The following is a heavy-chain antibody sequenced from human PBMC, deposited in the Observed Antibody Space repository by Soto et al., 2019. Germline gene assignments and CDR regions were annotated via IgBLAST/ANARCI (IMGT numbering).Heavy chain of an antibody. CDR3: AKDRHYPRDYFHY. Sequence: PGGALRLSCADSVFTVSSSAISWVRQAPGKGLEWVSAVSASGQGIYYADSVRGRFTISRDNSKNTVFLHMDSLSAEDTAVYYCAKDRHYPRDYFHYWGQGTLVTVSS. J-gene: IGHJ4*02. CDR1: VFTVSSSA. V-gene: IGHV3-23*01. D-gene: IGHD3-10*01. CDR2: VSASGQGI.